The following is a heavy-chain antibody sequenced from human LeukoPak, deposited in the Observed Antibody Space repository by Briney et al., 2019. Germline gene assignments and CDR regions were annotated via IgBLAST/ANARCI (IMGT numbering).Heavy chain of an antibody. Sequence: SETLALTCTVSGGSNSSGGYYWSWIRQHPGKGLEWIEYIYYSGSTYYNPSLKSRVTISVDTSKNQFSLKLSSVTAADTAVYYCARVPPPDCSSTSCYPHRLPPHAFDIWGQGTMVAVSS. CDR1: GGSNSSGGYY. CDR2: IYYSGST. CDR3: ARVPPPDCSSTSCYPHRLPPHAFDI. J-gene: IGHJ3*02. D-gene: IGHD2-2*01. V-gene: IGHV4-31*03.